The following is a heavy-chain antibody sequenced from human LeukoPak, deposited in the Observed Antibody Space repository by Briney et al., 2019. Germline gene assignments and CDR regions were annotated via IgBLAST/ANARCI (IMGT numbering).Heavy chain of an antibody. CDR2: ISGSGGST. D-gene: IGHD3-10*01. J-gene: IGHJ4*02. V-gene: IGHV3-23*01. Sequence: GGSLRLSCAASGFTFSSYAMSWVRQAPGKGLEWVSAISGSGGSTYYADSVKGRFTISRDNSKNTLHLQMNSLRAEDTAVYYCAKDRVGLLWFGELSDYWGQGTLVTVSS. CDR3: AKDRVGLLWFGELSDY. CDR1: GFTFSSYA.